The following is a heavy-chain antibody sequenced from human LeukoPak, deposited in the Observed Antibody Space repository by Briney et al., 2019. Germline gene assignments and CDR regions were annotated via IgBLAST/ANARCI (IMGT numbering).Heavy chain of an antibody. V-gene: IGHV4-39*01. CDR3: ARLIHSYYYDSSGYYPYYYMDV. CDR2: IPYSGTS. CDR1: GGSIGSSDFY. J-gene: IGHJ6*03. D-gene: IGHD3-22*01. Sequence: SETLSLTCTVSGGSIGSSDFYWGLIRQPPGKGLEWIGRIPYSGTSYYNPSLKRRITISVDTSNNQFSLKMTSVTASDTAVYFCARLIHSYYYDSSGYYPYYYMDVWGKGTTVTVSS.